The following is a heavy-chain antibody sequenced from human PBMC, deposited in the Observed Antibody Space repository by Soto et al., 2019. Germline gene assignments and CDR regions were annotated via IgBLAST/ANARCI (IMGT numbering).Heavy chain of an antibody. Sequence: EVQLVESGGGLVKPGGSLRLSCAASVFTFSNAWMSWVRQAPGKGLEWVGRIKSKTDGGTTDYAAPVKGRFTISRDDSKNTLYLQMNSLKTEDTAVYYCTTVWDWNQPIDYWGQGTLVTVSS. CDR1: VFTFSNAW. J-gene: IGHJ4*02. CDR2: IKSKTDGGTT. D-gene: IGHD1-1*01. CDR3: TTVWDWNQPIDY. V-gene: IGHV3-15*01.